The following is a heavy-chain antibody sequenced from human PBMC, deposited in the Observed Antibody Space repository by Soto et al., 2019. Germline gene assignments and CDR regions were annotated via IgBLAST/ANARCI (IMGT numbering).Heavy chain of an antibody. CDR3: ARVWTYYYGSGDLLAFDI. D-gene: IGHD3-10*01. CDR1: GGSISSYY. CDR2: IYYSGST. V-gene: IGHV4-59*01. J-gene: IGHJ3*02. Sequence: PSETLSLTCTVSGGSISSYYWSWIRQPPGKGLEWIGYIYYSGSTNYNPSLKSRVTISVDTSKNQFSLKLSSVTAADTAVYYCARVWTYYYGSGDLLAFDIWGQGPMVTVSS.